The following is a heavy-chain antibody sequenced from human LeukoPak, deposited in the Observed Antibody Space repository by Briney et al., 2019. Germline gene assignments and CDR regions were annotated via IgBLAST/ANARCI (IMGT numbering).Heavy chain of an antibody. Sequence: PSETLSLTCTVSGGSISSYYWSWIRQPPGKGLEWIGYIYYSGSTNYNPSLKSRVTISVDTSKNQFSLKLSSVTAADTAVYYCARDLAPGGAYYYGSGINYWGQGTLVTVSS. CDR3: ARDLAPGGAYYYGSGINY. CDR1: GGSISSYY. D-gene: IGHD3-10*01. V-gene: IGHV4-59*01. CDR2: IYYSGST. J-gene: IGHJ4*02.